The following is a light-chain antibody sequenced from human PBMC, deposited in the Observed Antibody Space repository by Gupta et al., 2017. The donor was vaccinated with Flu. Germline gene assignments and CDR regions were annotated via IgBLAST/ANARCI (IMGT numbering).Light chain of an antibody. J-gene: IGKJ1*01. V-gene: IGKV4-1*01. Sequence: DIVMTQSPDYLAVSLGERATIICKSSQSVLHSSNNKNYLAWYQQKPGQPPNFLIYWAFTREPGVPDRFSGSGSETDFTLAISSLQAEDVAVYYCEQYYSPPWTFGQGTKVEIK. CDR1: QSVLHSSNNKNY. CDR2: WAF. CDR3: EQYYSPPWT.